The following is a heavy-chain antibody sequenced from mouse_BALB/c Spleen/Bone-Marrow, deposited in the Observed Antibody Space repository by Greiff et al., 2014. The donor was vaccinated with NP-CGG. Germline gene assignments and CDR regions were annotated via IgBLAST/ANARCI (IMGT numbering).Heavy chain of an antibody. CDR3: ARHAYYDQTEVSFVY. J-gene: IGHJ3*01. CDR2: ISGGGSYT. Sequence: DVMLVESGGGLVKSGGSPKLSCAASGFTFSNYGMSWVRQTPEKRLEWVATISGGGSYTFYSDSVKGRFTISRDNAKNNLYLQLSSLRSEDTALYYCARHAYYDQTEVSFVYWGQGTLVTVSA. CDR1: GFTFSNYG. V-gene: IGHV5-9-2*01. D-gene: IGHD2-4*01.